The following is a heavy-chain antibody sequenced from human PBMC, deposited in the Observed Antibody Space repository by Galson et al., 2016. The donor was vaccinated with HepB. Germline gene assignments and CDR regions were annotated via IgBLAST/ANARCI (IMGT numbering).Heavy chain of an antibody. CDR2: IDPSDSYT. CDR1: GYSFTNYW. D-gene: IGHD2-15*01. CDR3: ARRSGVAATDYYYYYMDV. J-gene: IGHJ6*03. V-gene: IGHV5-10-1*01. Sequence: AEVKKPGESLRISCKGSGYSFTNYWITWVRQVPGKGLEWMGTIDPSDSYTNYSPSFQGHVTISADKSFSTAYLQWSSLKASDTAMYYCARRSGVAATDYYYYYMDVWGKGTPVTVSS.